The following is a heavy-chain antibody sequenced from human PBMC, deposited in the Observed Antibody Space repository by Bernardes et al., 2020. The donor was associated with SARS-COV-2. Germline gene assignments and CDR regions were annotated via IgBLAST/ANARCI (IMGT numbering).Heavy chain of an antibody. CDR3: ARDFGGGENDY. V-gene: IGHV3-7*01. J-gene: IGHJ4*02. D-gene: IGHD3-3*01. CDR2: INQDESEK. Sequence: GSLRLSCAASGFTFSSYWMTWVRQAPGMGLEWVANINQDESEKYYVDSVKGRFTISRDNAKNSLYLQMNSLRAEDTAFYYCARDFGGGENDYWGRGSLVTVSS. CDR1: GFTFSSYW.